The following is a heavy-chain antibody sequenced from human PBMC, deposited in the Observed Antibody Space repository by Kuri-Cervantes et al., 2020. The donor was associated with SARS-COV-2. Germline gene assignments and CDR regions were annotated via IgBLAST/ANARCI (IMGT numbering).Heavy chain of an antibody. CDR2: ISGSGGST. J-gene: IGHJ4*02. Sequence: GESLKISCAASGFTFSSYAMSWVRQAPGKGLEWVSAISGSGGSTYYADSVKGRFTISRDNFKNTLYLQMSSLRSEDTAVYYCARDRLGALGSGSFSYDYWGQGTLVTVSS. V-gene: IGHV3-23*01. CDR3: ARDRLGALGSGSFSYDY. CDR1: GFTFSSYA. D-gene: IGHD3-10*01.